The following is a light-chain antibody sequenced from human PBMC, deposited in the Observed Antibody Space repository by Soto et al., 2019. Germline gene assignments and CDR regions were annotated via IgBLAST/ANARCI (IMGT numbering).Light chain of an antibody. Sequence: DIQMTQSPSPVSASVGDRVTITCQAWQGISSWLAWYHQKPGKDPILLIYAASSLQSGFPSRFSFSGSGTDFTLTISSLQPEDCATYYCQQAKSFPPTFGCGTKVEIK. V-gene: IGKV1D-12*01. J-gene: IGKJ4*01. CDR1: QGISSW. CDR2: AAS. CDR3: QQAKSFPPT.